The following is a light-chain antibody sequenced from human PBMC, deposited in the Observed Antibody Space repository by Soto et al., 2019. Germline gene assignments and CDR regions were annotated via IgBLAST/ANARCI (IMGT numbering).Light chain of an antibody. CDR2: SNN. J-gene: IGLJ1*01. CDR3: AAWDDSLNGSYV. CDR1: ISNVGSNT. V-gene: IGLV1-44*01. Sequence: QSVLTQPASASGTPGQRVTISCSGSISNVGSNTVNWYQQLPGTAPKLLIYSNNQRPSGVPDRFSGSKSGTSASLAISGLQSEDEADYYCAAWDDSLNGSYVFGTGTKVTVL.